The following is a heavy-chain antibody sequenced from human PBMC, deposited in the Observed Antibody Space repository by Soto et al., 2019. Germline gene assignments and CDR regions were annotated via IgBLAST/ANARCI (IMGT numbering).Heavy chain of an antibody. CDR2: ISYDGSNK. J-gene: IGHJ4*02. V-gene: IGHV3-30*18. CDR3: AKEVRAAQRSGLHY. Sequence: LRLSCAASGFTFSSYGMHWVRQAPGKGLEWVAVISYDGSNKYYADSVKGRFTISRDNSKNTLYLQMNSLRAEDTAVYYCAKEVRAAQRSGLHYWGQGTLVTVSS. CDR1: GFTFSSYG. D-gene: IGHD3-3*01.